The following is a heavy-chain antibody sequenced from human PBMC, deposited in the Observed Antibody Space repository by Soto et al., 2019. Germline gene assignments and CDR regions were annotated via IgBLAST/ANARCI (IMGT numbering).Heavy chain of an antibody. CDR3: AHRRGSAYCSGGSCNPFDY. V-gene: IGHV2-5*02. CDR1: GFSLSTSGVG. D-gene: IGHD2-15*01. CDR2: IYWDDDK. Sequence: SGPTLVNPTQTLTLTCTFSGFSLSTSGVGVGWIRQPPGKALEWLALIYWDDDKRYSPSLKSRLTITKGTSKNQVVLTMTNMDPVDTATYYCAHRRGSAYCSGGSCNPFDYWGQGTLVTVSS. J-gene: IGHJ4*02.